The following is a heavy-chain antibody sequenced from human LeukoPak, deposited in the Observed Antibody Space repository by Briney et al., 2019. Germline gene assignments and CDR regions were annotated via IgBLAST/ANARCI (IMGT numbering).Heavy chain of an antibody. CDR3: ARHDSSSVYRY. D-gene: IGHD6-6*01. Sequence: GESLKISCKGSGYSFTSYWIGWVRQMPGKGLEWMGIIYPGDSDTRYSPSFQGQVTMSVDKSISTAYLQWSSLKASDTATYCCARHDSSSVYRYWGQGTLVTVSS. CDR2: IYPGDSDT. V-gene: IGHV5-51*01. CDR1: GYSFTSYW. J-gene: IGHJ4*02.